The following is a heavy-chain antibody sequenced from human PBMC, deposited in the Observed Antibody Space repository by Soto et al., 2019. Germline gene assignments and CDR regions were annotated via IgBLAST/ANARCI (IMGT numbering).Heavy chain of an antibody. CDR1: GFTFSSYA. D-gene: IGHD2-2*01. V-gene: IGHV3-30-3*01. CDR2: ISYDGSNK. Sequence: GGSLRLSCAASGFTFSSYAMHWVRQAPGKGLEWVAVISYDGSNKYYADSVKGRFTISRDNSKNTLYLQMNSLRAEDTAVYYCARERIVVVPAAKEKNYYYGMDVWGQGTTVTVSS. J-gene: IGHJ6*02. CDR3: ARERIVVVPAAKEKNYYYGMDV.